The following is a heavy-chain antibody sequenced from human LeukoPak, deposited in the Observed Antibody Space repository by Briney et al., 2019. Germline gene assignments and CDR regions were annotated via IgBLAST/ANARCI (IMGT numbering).Heavy chain of an antibody. Sequence: VASVKVSCKASGYTFTGYYIHWVRQAPGQGLEWMGWINPHSGGTNYAQKFQGRVTMTRDTSISTAYMEVSRLRSDDTAVYYCARDYTVINYYYYMDVWGTGTTVTVSS. CDR2: INPHSGGT. J-gene: IGHJ6*03. V-gene: IGHV1-2*02. CDR3: ARDYTVINYYYYMDV. CDR1: GYTFTGYY. D-gene: IGHD3-16*01.